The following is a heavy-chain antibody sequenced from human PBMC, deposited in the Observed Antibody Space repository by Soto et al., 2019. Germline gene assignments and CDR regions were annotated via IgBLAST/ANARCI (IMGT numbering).Heavy chain of an antibody. J-gene: IGHJ4*02. CDR2: INPNRGGT. CDR3: AREGENSGDIDF. CDR1: GYTFTGYH. D-gene: IGHD1-26*01. Sequence: ASVKVSCKASGYTFTGYHFHWVRQAPGQGLESMGWINPNRGGTNYAQKFQGRVTMSTDTSTNTAYMELSSLRSDDTAVYYCAREGENSGDIDFWGQGTLVTVSS. V-gene: IGHV1-2*02.